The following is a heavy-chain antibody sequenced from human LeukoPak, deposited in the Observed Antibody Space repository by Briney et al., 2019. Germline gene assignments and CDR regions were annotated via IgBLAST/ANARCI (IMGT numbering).Heavy chain of an antibody. CDR1: GFTFSSYA. Sequence: PGGSLRLSCAASGFTFSSYAMSWVRQAPGKGLEWVSAISGSGGSTYYADSVKGRFTISRDNSKNTLYLQMNSLRAEDTAVYYCAKAFRGRNYWYYYYMDVWGKGTTVTASS. J-gene: IGHJ6*03. V-gene: IGHV3-23*01. D-gene: IGHD1-7*01. CDR3: AKAFRGRNYWYYYYMDV. CDR2: ISGSGGST.